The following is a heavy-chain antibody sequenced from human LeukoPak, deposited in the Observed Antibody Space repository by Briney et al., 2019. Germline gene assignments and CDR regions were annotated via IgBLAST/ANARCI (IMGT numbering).Heavy chain of an antibody. CDR3: ARDVRLHGFSYGYDYYYGMDV. Sequence: GGSLRLSCAASGFAFSSYWMSWVRQAPGKGLEWVANIKQDGSEKYDVDSVKGRFTISRDNAKNSLYLQMNSLRAEDTAVYYCARDVRLHGFSYGYDYYYGMDVWGQGTTVTVSS. V-gene: IGHV3-7*01. J-gene: IGHJ6*02. D-gene: IGHD5-18*01. CDR2: IKQDGSEK. CDR1: GFAFSSYW.